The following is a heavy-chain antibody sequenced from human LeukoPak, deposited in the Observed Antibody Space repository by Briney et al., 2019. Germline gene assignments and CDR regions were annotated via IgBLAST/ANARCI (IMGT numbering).Heavy chain of an antibody. V-gene: IGHV1-69*05. J-gene: IGHJ4*02. CDR2: IIPIFGTA. Sequence: SVKVSCKPSGGTFISYAISWVRQAPGQTLEWMGGIIPIFGTANYAQKFQGRVTITTDESTSTAYMELSSLRSEDTAVYYCARGGEQQLDYYFDYWGQGTLVTVSS. CDR1: GGTFISYA. CDR3: ARGGEQQLDYYFDY. D-gene: IGHD6-13*01.